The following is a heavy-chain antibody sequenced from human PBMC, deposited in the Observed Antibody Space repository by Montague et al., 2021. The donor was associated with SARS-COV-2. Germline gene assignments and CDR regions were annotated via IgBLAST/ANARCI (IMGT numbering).Heavy chain of an antibody. J-gene: IGHJ5*02. CDR3: ARALSSSGSYWFDP. D-gene: IGHD6-13*01. CDR1: GGYISSGSYY. V-gene: IGHV4-61*02. Sequence: TLSLTCTVSGGYISSGSYYWSWIRQPAGRGMECIGRIYASGSTKYNPSLKSRVTISVDTSKNQFSLKVSSVTAADTAVYYCARALSSSGSYWFDPWGQGTLVTVSS. CDR2: IYASGST.